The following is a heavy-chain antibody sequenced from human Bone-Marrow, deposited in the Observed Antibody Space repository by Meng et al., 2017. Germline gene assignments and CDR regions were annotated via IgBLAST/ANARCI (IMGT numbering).Heavy chain of an antibody. J-gene: IGHJ4*01. V-gene: IGHV3-49*03. CDR3: TTDVEGSCSSTSCYAVDY. CDR2: IRSETYGGTT. CDR1: GFTFGDYA. Sequence: GESLKISCTASGFTFGDYAMSWFRQAPGKGLEWVGFIRSETYGGTTEYAASVKGRFTISRDDSKSIAYLRMNSLKTEDTAVYYCTTDVEGSCSSTSCYAVDYWGQGKLV. D-gene: IGHD2-2*01.